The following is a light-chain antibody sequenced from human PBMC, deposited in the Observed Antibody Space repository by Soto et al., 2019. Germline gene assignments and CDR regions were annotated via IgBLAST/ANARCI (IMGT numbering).Light chain of an antibody. CDR3: HTYNSYSLHT. CDR2: KAS. Sequence: DIQMTQSPSTLSASVGDRVTITCRASQSISSWLAWYQQKPGKAPKLLIYKASSLESGVPSRFSGRGSGTEFTLTISSLQPDDCATYYCHTYNSYSLHTFGQGTRWISN. V-gene: IGKV1-5*03. J-gene: IGKJ2*01. CDR1: QSISSW.